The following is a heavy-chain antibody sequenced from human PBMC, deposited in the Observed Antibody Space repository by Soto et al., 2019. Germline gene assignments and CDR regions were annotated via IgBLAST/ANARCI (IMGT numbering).Heavy chain of an antibody. J-gene: IGHJ4*02. CDR2: TNPNSGDT. CDR1: RYAFTGYY. D-gene: IGHD1-7*01. V-gene: IGHV1-2*02. CDR3: ARGNLNTVDY. Sequence: SVEVSCEACRYAFTGYYLWWVRHAHGQGLEWMGWTNPNSGDTNYAQKFQGRVTMTRDMSISTAYMELPSLRSDDTAVYYCARGNLNTVDYWGQGTLVTVPS.